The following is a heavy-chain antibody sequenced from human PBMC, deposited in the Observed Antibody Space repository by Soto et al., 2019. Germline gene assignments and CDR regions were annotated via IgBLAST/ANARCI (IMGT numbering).Heavy chain of an antibody. J-gene: IGHJ4*02. CDR2: INPYDDTT. CDR1: GFAFTSYY. Sequence: QVHLVQSGAEVMKPGASAKVSCKASGFAFTSYYMHWVRQAPGQGLEWMGLINPYDDTTDYAQKFRGRLTVTRNTSTKIVYMELSRLRSDGTAVYFCAREGAAAAKMFGYWDQGTLVTVSS. CDR3: AREGAAAAKMFGY. D-gene: IGHD6-13*01. V-gene: IGHV1-46*01.